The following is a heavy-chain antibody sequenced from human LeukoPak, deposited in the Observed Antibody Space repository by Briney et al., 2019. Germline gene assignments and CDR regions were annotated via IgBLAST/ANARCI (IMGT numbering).Heavy chain of an antibody. CDR2: IIPIFGTA. CDR1: GGTFSSYV. CDR3: ARGPPLTFDHTPEGYYHYYMDV. J-gene: IGHJ6*03. Sequence: ASVKVSCKASGGTFSSYVISWVRQAPGQGLEWMGGIIPIFGTAKYAQKFQGRVTISADESTSTVYVELSSLRYDDTAVYYCARGPPLTFDHTPEGYYHYYMDVWGEGTTVTISS. D-gene: IGHD1-14*01. V-gene: IGHV1-69*13.